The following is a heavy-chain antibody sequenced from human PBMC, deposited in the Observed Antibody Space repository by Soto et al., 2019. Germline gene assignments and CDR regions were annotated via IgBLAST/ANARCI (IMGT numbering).Heavy chain of an antibody. CDR1: GYSFTSYW. D-gene: IGHD6-19*01. CDR3: ASQAVSEWYYFDY. Sequence: PGESLKISCKGSGYSFTSYWIAWVRQMPGKGLEWMGIIYPGDSDTRYNPSFQGQVTISADKSISTAYLQWNSLKASDTAMYYCASQAVSEWYYFDYWGQGTLVTVSS. CDR2: IYPGDSDT. V-gene: IGHV5-51*01. J-gene: IGHJ4*02.